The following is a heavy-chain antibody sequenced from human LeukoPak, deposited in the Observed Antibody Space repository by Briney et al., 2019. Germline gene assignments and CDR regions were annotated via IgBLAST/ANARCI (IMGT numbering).Heavy chain of an antibody. V-gene: IGHV3-21*01. CDR3: ARAIVGANKYYSDY. D-gene: IGHD1-26*01. CDR1: GFTFSSYS. Sequence: GGSLRLSCAASGFTFSSYSMNWVRQAPGKGLEWVSSISSSSSYIYYADSVKGRFTISRDDAKNSLYLQMNSLRAEDTAVYYCARAIVGANKYYSDYWGQGTLVTVSS. J-gene: IGHJ4*02. CDR2: ISSSSSYI.